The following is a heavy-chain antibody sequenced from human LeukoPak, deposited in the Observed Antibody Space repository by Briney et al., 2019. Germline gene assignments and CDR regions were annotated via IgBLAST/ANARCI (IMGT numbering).Heavy chain of an antibody. V-gene: IGHV4-34*01. CDR2: INHSGST. D-gene: IGHD3-10*01. J-gene: IGHJ6*02. Sequence: SETLSLTCAVYGGSFGGYYWSWIRQPPGKGLEWIGEINHSGSTNYNPSLKSRVTISVDTSKNQFSLKLSSVTAADTAVYYCARDGRFGDYEHYGMDVWGQGTTVTVSS. CDR3: ARDGRFGDYEHYGMDV. CDR1: GGSFGGYY.